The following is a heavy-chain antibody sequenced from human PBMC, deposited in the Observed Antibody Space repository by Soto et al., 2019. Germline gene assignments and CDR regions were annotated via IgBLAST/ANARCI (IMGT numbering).Heavy chain of an antibody. D-gene: IGHD2-2*01. V-gene: IGHV1-18*01. CDR3: ARVRDCSSTSCQQYFDY. CDR1: GYTFTSYG. J-gene: IGHJ4*02. CDR2: ISAYNGNT. Sequence: GASVKVSCKASGYTFTSYGISWVRQAPGQGLEWMGWISAYNGNTNYAQKLQGRVTMTTDTSTSTAYMELRSPRSDDTAVYYCARVRDCSSTSCQQYFDYWGQGTLVTVSS.